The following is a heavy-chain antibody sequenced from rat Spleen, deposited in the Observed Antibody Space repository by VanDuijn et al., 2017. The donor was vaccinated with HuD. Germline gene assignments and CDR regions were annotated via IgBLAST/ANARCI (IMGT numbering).Heavy chain of an antibody. Sequence: EVQLVESGGGLVQPGRSLKLSCAASGFTFSNYYMAWVRQAPTTGLEWVAYISAGGGSAYYRDSVKGRFTISRDNAKSTLYLQMDSLRSEDTATYYCTRDRGNYYSSYIYAWFAYWGQGTLVTVSS. CDR3: TRDRGNYYSSYIYAWFAY. V-gene: IGHV5-27*01. CDR2: ISAGGGSA. D-gene: IGHD1-2*01. CDR1: GFTFSNYY. J-gene: IGHJ3*01.